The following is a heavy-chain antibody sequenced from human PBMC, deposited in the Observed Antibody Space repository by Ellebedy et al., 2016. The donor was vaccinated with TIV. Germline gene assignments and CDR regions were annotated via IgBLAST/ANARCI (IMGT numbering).Heavy chain of an antibody. V-gene: IGHV1-3*01. CDR1: GYTFTSYA. CDR2: TNAGNGNT. J-gene: IGHJ6*02. CDR3: ARDSMVRERNYYYYYGMDV. D-gene: IGHD3-10*01. Sequence: ASVKVSXKASGYTFTSYAMHWVRQAPGQRLEWMGWTNAGNGNTKYSQKFRGRVTITRDTSASTAYMELSSLRSEDTAVYYCARDSMVRERNYYYYYGMDVWGQGTTVTVSS.